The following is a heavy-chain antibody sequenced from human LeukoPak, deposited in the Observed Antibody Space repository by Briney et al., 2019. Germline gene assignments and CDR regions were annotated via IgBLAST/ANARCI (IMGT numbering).Heavy chain of an antibody. Sequence: GGSLRLSCAASGFTFGNYARSWVRQAPGKGLEWVSAITGSGGSTYYADSVKGRFTISRDNSKNTLYLQMNSLRADDTAVYYCAKGYGIYYFYGMDVWGQGTTVTVSS. J-gene: IGHJ6*02. CDR3: AKGYGIYYFYGMDV. D-gene: IGHD5-18*01. V-gene: IGHV3-23*01. CDR2: ITGSGGST. CDR1: GFTFGNYA.